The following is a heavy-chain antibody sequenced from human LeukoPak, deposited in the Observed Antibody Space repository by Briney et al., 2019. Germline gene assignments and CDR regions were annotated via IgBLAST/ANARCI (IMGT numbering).Heavy chain of an antibody. Sequence: PGGSLRLSCAASGFTFSSYGMHWVRQAPGKGLEWVAVISYDGSNKYNADSVKGRFTISRDNSKNTLYLQMNSLRAEDTAVYYCAKDDSSGYGAFDIWGQGTMVTVSS. CDR3: AKDDSSGYGAFDI. J-gene: IGHJ3*02. D-gene: IGHD3-22*01. CDR2: ISYDGSNK. CDR1: GFTFSSYG. V-gene: IGHV3-30*18.